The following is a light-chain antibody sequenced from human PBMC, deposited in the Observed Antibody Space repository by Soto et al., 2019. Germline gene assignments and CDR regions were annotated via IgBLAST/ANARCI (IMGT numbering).Light chain of an antibody. CDR3: SSYTSSSTPVV. J-gene: IGLJ2*01. CDR2: DVS. Sequence: QSVLTQPASLSGSPGQSITISCTLTSSDDGVYHHVSGYQQHTGKAPKLMIYDVSNRLSGVSNRFSGSKSGNTASLTISGLQAEDEADYYCSSYTSSSTPVVFGGGTKVTVL. CDR1: SSDDGVYHH. V-gene: IGLV2-14*01.